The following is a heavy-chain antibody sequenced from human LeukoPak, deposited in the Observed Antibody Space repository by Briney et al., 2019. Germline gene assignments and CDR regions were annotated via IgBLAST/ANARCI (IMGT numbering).Heavy chain of an antibody. CDR1: GFTFSSYW. Sequence: GGTLRLSCAASGFTFSSYWMHWVRQAPGKGLVWVSRINTDGSSTSYADSVKGRFTISRDNAKNTLYLQMNSLRAEDTALYYCARDLGAYYDSSDNWFDPWGQGTLVTVSS. CDR2: INTDGSST. V-gene: IGHV3-74*01. D-gene: IGHD3-22*01. CDR3: ARDLGAYYDSSDNWFDP. J-gene: IGHJ5*02.